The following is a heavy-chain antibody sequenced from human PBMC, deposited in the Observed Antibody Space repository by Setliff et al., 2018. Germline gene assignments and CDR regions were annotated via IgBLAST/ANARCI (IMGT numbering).Heavy chain of an antibody. D-gene: IGHD3-22*01. V-gene: IGHV4-34*01. CDR1: GGSFSGYY. CDR3: ARGPRFDYESPTYRRRFDP. J-gene: IGHJ5*02. CDR2: INHRGTT. Sequence: SETLSLTCAVYGGSFSGYYWNWVRQAPGKGLEWSGEINHRGTTSYTPSLKGRVTISVDTSKNLFSLKLSSVTAADTAVYFCARGPRFDYESPTYRRRFDPWGQGTAVTVSS.